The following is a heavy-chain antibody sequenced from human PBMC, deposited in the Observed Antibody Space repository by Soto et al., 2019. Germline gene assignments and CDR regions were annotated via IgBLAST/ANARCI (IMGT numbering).Heavy chain of an antibody. V-gene: IGHV1-69*02. Sequence: QVQLVQSGAEVKKPGSSVKVSCKASGGTFSSYTISWVRQAPGQGLEWMGRIIPILGIANYAQKFQGRVTITADKSTSPAYVELSSLRSEDTAVYYCARGDGGVGATQLIDYWGQGTLVTVSS. CDR3: ARGDGGVGATQLIDY. CDR2: IIPILGIA. CDR1: GGTFSSYT. J-gene: IGHJ4*02. D-gene: IGHD1-26*01.